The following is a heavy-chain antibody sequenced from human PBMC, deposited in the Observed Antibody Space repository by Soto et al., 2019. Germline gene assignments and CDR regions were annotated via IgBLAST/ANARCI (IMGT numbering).Heavy chain of an antibody. D-gene: IGHD3-10*01. V-gene: IGHV1-69*01. CDR1: GGTFSSYA. CDR2: IIPIFGTA. CDR3: ASGLETRGPPYYDYGMDV. J-gene: IGHJ6*02. Sequence: QVQLVQSGAEVKKPGSSVKVSCKASGGTFSSYAISWVRQAPGQGLEWMGGIIPIFGTANYAQKFQGRVTITADESTSTAYMELSSRRSEDPAVYYWASGLETRGPPYYDYGMDVWGQGTTVTVSS.